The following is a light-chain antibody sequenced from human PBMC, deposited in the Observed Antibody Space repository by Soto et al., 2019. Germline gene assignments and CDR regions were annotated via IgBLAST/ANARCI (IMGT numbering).Light chain of an antibody. CDR3: QSYDSSLTGSKV. CDR2: GNS. CDR1: TPNIGAGFD. J-gene: IGLJ1*01. Sequence: QSVLTQPPSVSGAPGQRVTISSTGSTPNIGAGFDVHWYQQLPGTAPKLLIYGNSNRPSGVPDRFSGSRSGTSASLAITGLQAEDEADYYCQSYDSSLTGSKVFGSGTKVTV. V-gene: IGLV1-40*01.